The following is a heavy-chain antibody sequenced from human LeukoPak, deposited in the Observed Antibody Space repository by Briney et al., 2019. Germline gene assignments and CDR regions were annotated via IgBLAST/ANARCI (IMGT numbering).Heavy chain of an antibody. CDR1: GFTFSSYG. D-gene: IGHD3-22*01. CDR3: ASCDYYHSSGYYSY. V-gene: IGHV3-30*03. J-gene: IGHJ4*02. CDR2: ISYDGSNK. Sequence: PGGSLRLSCAASGFTFSSYGMHWVRQAPGKGLEWVAVISYDGSNKYYADSVKGRFTISRDNSKNTLYLQMNSLRAEDTAVYYCASCDYYHSSGYYSYWGQGTLVTVSS.